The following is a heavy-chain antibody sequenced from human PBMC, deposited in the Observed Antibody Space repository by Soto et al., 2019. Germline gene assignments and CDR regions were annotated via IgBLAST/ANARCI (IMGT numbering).Heavy chain of an antibody. CDR1: GGSISSYY. CDR3: ARAGNGYNRRNAFDI. J-gene: IGHJ3*02. V-gene: IGHV4-59*01. Sequence: QVQLQESGPGLVKASETLSLTGTVSGGSISSYYWSWIRQPPGKGLEWIGYIYYSGSTNYNPSLKSRVTISVDTSKNQFSLRLSSVTAADTAVYYCARAGNGYNRRNAFDIWGQGTMITVSS. CDR2: IYYSGST. D-gene: IGHD5-12*01.